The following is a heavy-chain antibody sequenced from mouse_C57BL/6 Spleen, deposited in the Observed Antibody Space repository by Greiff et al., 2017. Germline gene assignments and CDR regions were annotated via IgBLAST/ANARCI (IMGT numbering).Heavy chain of an antibody. J-gene: IGHJ2*01. Sequence: DVMLVESGGGLVQPGGSLKLSCAASGFTFSDYYMYWVRQTPEKRLEWVAYISNGGGSTYYPDTVKGRFTISRDNAKNTLYLQMSRLKSEDTAMYYCARHSYYSNYVGGYFDYWGQGTTLTVSS. V-gene: IGHV5-12*01. CDR2: ISNGGGST. CDR1: GFTFSDYY. D-gene: IGHD2-5*01. CDR3: ARHSYYSNYVGGYFDY.